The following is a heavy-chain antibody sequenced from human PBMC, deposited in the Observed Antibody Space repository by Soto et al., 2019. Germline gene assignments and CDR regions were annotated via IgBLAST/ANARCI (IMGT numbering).Heavy chain of an antibody. Sequence: QVQLVESGGGVVQPGRSLRLSCAASGFTFSSYGMHWVRQAPGKGLEWVAVISYDGSNKYYADSVKGRFTISRDNSKNPLYLQMNSLRAENTAVYYCAKDRSGYCSSTSCYGGFDYWGQGTLVTVSS. CDR3: AKDRSGYCSSTSCYGGFDY. D-gene: IGHD2-2*01. CDR2: ISYDGSNK. V-gene: IGHV3-30*18. J-gene: IGHJ4*02. CDR1: GFTFSSYG.